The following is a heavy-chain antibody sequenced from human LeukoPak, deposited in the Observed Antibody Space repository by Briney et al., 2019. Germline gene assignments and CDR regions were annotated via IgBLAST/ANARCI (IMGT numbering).Heavy chain of an antibody. V-gene: IGHV3-23*01. CDR1: GFTFSRCG. J-gene: IGHJ6*03. CDR2: ISGDGLRT. CDR3: AKRPMMAASYYYYMDV. Sequence: GGSLRLSCSASGFTFSRCGMSLVRQAPGKGLEWVSAISGDGLRTNYADSVKGRFTISRDNSKNTLYLQMNSLRVEDTAVYYCAKRPMMAASYYYYMDVWGKGTTVTISS. D-gene: IGHD5-24*01.